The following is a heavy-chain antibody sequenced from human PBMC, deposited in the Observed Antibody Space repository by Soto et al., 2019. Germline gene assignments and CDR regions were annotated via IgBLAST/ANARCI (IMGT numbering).Heavy chain of an antibody. Sequence: QPQLQESGPGVVKPSETLSLTCTVSGDSISSRTYYWSWIRQPPGKGLEYIGSIYYNMNTWYNPSLKSRVAVSVDTSMNQFSVKVTSVTAADTAVYYCATLRTGGLFEFWGQGTLVTVSS. V-gene: IGHV4-39*01. J-gene: IGHJ4*02. CDR1: GDSISSRTYY. CDR2: IYYNMNT. CDR3: ATLRTGGLFEF. D-gene: IGHD7-27*01.